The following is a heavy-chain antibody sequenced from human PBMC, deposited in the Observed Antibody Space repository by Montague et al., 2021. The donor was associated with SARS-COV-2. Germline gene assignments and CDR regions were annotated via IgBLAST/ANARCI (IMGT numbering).Heavy chain of an antibody. V-gene: IGHV4-4*07. CDR1: SWNSGSY. D-gene: IGHD6-25*01. CDR2: ICSRESA. J-gene: IGHJ4*02. Sequence: SETLSLTCSRLGSWNSGSYRRCTRQNPSHHPKSYADICSRESASYNPFLRSRVTMSVDKSTNQFSLRLNSVTAADTAVYYCARVFRGQRLAFDFWGQGALVIVSS. CDR3: ARVFRGQRLAFDF.